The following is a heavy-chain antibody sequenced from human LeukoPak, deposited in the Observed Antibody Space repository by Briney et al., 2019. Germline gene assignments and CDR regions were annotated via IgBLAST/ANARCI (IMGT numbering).Heavy chain of an antibody. CDR1: GFTFSNYV. CDR3: AKALGYYDSSGYLNFDS. D-gene: IGHD3-22*01. J-gene: IGHJ4*02. V-gene: IGHV3-23*01. Sequence: GGSLRLSCAASGFTFSNYVMNWVRQAPGKGPEWVSGISGNGGSTYYADSVKGRFTLSRDNSKNTLDLQMSSLRAEDTAVYYCAKALGYYDSSGYLNFDSWGQGTLVTVSS. CDR2: ISGNGGST.